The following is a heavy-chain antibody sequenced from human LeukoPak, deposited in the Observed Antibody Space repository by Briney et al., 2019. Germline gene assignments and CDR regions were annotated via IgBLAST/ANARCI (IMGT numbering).Heavy chain of an antibody. D-gene: IGHD2-21*01. CDR2: ISAYNGNT. Sequence: APVKVSCKTSGYTFSNFVINWVRQAPGQGLEWMGWISAYNGNTKYTQKFQGRVTMTTDASTSTAYMELRGLRSDDTAVYYCAREYVVSEGMDVWGQGTTVTVSS. V-gene: IGHV1-18*01. J-gene: IGHJ6*02. CDR3: AREYVVSEGMDV. CDR1: GYTFSNFV.